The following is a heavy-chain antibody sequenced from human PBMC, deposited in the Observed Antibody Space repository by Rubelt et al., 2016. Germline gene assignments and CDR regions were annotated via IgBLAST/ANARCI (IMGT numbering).Heavy chain of an antibody. CDR3: ARDRLLDDSSGGDAFDI. D-gene: IGHD3-22*01. CDR2: IIPIFGTA. Sequence: QVQLVQSGAEVKKPGSSVKVSCKASGGTFSSYAISWVRQAPGQGLEWMGGIIPIFGTANYAQKFQGRVTITADKSTSTAYMELSSLRSEETAVYYCARDRLLDDSSGGDAFDIWGQGTMVTVSS. J-gene: IGHJ3*02. V-gene: IGHV1-69*06. CDR1: GGTFSSYA.